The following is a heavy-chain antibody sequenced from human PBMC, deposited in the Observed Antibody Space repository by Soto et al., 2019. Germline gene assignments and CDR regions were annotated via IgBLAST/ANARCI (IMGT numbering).Heavy chain of an antibody. V-gene: IGHV3-53*01. CDR1: GFTVTSHY. CDR2: IHSGGST. Sequence: GGSLRLSCAASGFTVTSHYMSWVRQAPGKGLEWVSVIHSGGSTFYAASVKGRFTISRDESTNTMYLQVNSLRAEDTAVYYCARDYYYGSDFYAMDVWGQGTTVTAP. CDR3: ARDYYYGSDFYAMDV. D-gene: IGHD3-10*01. J-gene: IGHJ6*02.